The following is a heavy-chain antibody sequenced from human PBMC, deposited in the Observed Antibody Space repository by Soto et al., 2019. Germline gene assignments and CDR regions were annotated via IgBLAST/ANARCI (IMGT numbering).Heavy chain of an antibody. J-gene: IGHJ4*02. CDR1: GFSFTSYA. Sequence: QVQLVESGGGVVQPGGSLRLSCTASGFSFTSYAMHWVRQAPGKGLEWVALILYDENNKYYADSVKGRFTISRDNSKHTLYLQMNSLRAEDTAFSYCARVGVVATWALFDFWGQGTLVTVSS. D-gene: IGHD5-12*01. CDR3: ARVGVVATWALFDF. V-gene: IGHV3-33*01. CDR2: ILYDENNK.